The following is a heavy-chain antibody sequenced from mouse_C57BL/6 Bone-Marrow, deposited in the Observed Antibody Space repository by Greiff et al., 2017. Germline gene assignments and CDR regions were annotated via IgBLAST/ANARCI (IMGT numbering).Heavy chain of an antibody. Sequence: EVQLQESGAELVRPGASVKLSCTASGFNIKDDYMHWVKQRPEQGLEWIGWIGPENGDTEYASKVQGKATITADTSSNTAYLQLSSLTSEDTAVYYCTTFTTVVACFDYWGQGTTLTVSS. J-gene: IGHJ2*01. CDR2: IGPENGDT. V-gene: IGHV14-4*01. CDR1: GFNIKDDY. CDR3: TTFTTVVACFDY. D-gene: IGHD1-1*01.